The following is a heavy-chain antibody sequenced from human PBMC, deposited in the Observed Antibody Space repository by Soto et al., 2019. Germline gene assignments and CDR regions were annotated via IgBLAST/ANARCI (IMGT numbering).Heavy chain of an antibody. J-gene: IGHJ5*02. CDR1: GGTFSSYT. V-gene: IGHV1-69*08. CDR2: IIPILGIA. D-gene: IGHD4-17*01. Sequence: QVQLVQSGAEVKKPGSSVKVSCKASGGTFSSYTISWVRQAPGQGLEWMGRIIPILGIANYAQKFQGRVTITVDKSTSTAYMELSSLRSEDTAVYYCARDLGDYRSNWFDPWGQGTLVTVSS. CDR3: ARDLGDYRSNWFDP.